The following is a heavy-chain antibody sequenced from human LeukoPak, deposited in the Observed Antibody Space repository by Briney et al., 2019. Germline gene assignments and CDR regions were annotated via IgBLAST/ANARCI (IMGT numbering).Heavy chain of an antibody. CDR1: GFTFSSYW. CDR3: ARPGYYYGMDV. Sequence: GSLRLSCAASGFTFSSYWMHWVRQGPGKGLVCVSRIKSDGSSTTYADSVRGRFTISRDNAKNTLYLQMNSLRAEDTAVYYCARPGYYYGMDVWGQGTTVTVSS. D-gene: IGHD3-10*01. J-gene: IGHJ6*02. V-gene: IGHV3-74*03. CDR2: IKSDGSST.